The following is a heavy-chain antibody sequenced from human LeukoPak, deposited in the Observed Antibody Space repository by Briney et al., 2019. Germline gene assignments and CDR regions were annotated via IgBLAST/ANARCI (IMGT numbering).Heavy chain of an antibody. Sequence: GGSLKLSCAASGFTFSGSAMHWVRQASGKGLEWVSYISSSSSTIYYADSVKGRFTISRDNAKNSLYLQMNSLRAEDTAVYYCARDGSYYDSSGYYYDYWGQGTLVTVSS. CDR2: ISSSSSTI. CDR1: GFTFSGSA. D-gene: IGHD3-22*01. CDR3: ARDGSYYDSSGYYYDY. J-gene: IGHJ4*02. V-gene: IGHV3-48*04.